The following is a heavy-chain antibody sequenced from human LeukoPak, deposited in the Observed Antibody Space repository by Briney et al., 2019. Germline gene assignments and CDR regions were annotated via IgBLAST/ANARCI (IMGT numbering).Heavy chain of an antibody. CDR2: ISYDGSNK. D-gene: IGHD6-13*01. J-gene: IGHJ4*02. CDR1: RFILSSYG. V-gene: IGHV3-30*18. Sequence: GGSLRLSCAASRFILSSYGMHWVRQAPGKGLEWVAVISYDGSNKYYADSVKGRFTISRDNSKNTLYLQMNSLRAEDTAVYYCAKDLHSNTCPHYWGQGTLVTVSS. CDR3: AKDLHSNTCPHY.